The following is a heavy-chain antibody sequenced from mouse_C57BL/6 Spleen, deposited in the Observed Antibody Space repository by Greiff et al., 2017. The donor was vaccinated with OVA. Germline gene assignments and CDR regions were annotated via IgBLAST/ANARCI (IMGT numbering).Heavy chain of an antibody. CDR3: AREGTGAY. Sequence: VQRVESGPELVKPGASVKISCKASGYAFSSSWMNWVKQRPGKGLEWIGRIYPGDGDTNYNGKFKGKATLTADKSSSTAYMQLSSLTSEDSAVYFCAREGTGAYWGQGTLVTVSA. J-gene: IGHJ3*01. CDR1: GYAFSSSW. V-gene: IGHV1-82*01. CDR2: IYPGDGDT. D-gene: IGHD3-3*01.